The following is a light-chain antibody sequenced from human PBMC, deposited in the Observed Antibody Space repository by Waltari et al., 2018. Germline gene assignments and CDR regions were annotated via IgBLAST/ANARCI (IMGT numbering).Light chain of an antibody. V-gene: IGKV3-20*01. CDR1: QTVSRSR. Sequence: EVVLTQSPGTLSLSPGERATLSCRASQTVSRSRIAWYLQKPGQAPRLLIYGAYGMATDTRARFSGSGSGTDFSLTISRVEPEDFAVYYCQQFGSSVLYTFGQGTKLEIK. J-gene: IGKJ2*01. CDR3: QQFGSSVLYT. CDR2: GAY.